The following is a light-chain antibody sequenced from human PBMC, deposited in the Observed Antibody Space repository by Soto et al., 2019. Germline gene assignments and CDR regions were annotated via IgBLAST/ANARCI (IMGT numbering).Light chain of an antibody. CDR1: SSSIETNY. J-gene: IGLJ3*02. CDR2: RNN. V-gene: IGLV1-47*01. CDR3: AAWDDRLSRVV. Sequence: QSVLTQPPSASGTPGQRVTISCSGDSSSIETNYVYWYQRLPGTAPKLLIFRNNQRPSGVPDRFSGSKSDTSASLAISGLRSEDEADYFCAAWDDRLSRVVFGGGTKLTVL.